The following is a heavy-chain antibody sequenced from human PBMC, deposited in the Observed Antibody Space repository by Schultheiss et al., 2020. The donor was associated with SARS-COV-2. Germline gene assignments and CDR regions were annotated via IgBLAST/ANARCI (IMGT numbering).Heavy chain of an antibody. V-gene: IGHV3-53*01. CDR3: ARGVWTSWYYYYMDV. J-gene: IGHJ6*03. CDR2: IYSGGST. D-gene: IGHD1-1*01. Sequence: GESLKISCAASRFTFSSYAMSWVRQAPGKGLEWVSVIYSGGSTYYADSVKGRFTISRDNSKNTLYLQMNSLRAEDTAVYYCARGVWTSWYYYYMDVWGKGTTVTVSS. CDR1: RFTFSSYA.